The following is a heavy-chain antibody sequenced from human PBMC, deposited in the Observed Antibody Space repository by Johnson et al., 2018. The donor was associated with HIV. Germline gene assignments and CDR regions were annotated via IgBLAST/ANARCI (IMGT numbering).Heavy chain of an antibody. CDR1: GFVVSNKS. Sequence: EQLVESGGGLIQPGGALRLSCAASGFVVSNKSMGWVRQAPGKGLEWVSVIYIGGSTYYADSVKGRFTISRDTSKNTVYRQMNSRRAEDTAMFYCVRGRLLDAFDIWGQGTRVTVSS. CDR3: VRGRLLDAFDI. J-gene: IGHJ3*02. D-gene: IGHD2-15*01. CDR2: IYIGGST. V-gene: IGHV3-53*01.